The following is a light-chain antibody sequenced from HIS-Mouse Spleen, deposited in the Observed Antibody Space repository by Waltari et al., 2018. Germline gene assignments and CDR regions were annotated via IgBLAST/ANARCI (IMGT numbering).Light chain of an antibody. CDR3: QQRSNWQT. V-gene: IGKV3-11*01. J-gene: IGKJ5*01. CDR2: DAS. CDR1: QSVSSY. Sequence: EIVLTQSPATLSLSPGERATLSCRASQSVSSYLAWYQQKPGQAPRLLIYDASNRATGIPARFSGSGSGTDFTLTISSLAPEEFAVYYCQQRSNWQTFGQGTRLEIK.